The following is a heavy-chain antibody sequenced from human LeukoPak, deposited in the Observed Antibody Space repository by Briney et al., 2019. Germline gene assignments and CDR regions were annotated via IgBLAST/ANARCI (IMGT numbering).Heavy chain of an antibody. D-gene: IGHD3-9*01. V-gene: IGHV3-30*02. Sequence: GGSLRLSCAASGFTFSSYGMHWVRQAPGKGLEWVAFIRYDGSNKYYADSVKGRFTISRDNSKNTLYLQMNSLRAEDTAVYYCAKRLRYFDWLPSSYYYYMDVWGKGTTVTVSS. CDR3: AKRLRYFDWLPSSYYYYMDV. J-gene: IGHJ6*03. CDR2: IRYDGSNK. CDR1: GFTFSSYG.